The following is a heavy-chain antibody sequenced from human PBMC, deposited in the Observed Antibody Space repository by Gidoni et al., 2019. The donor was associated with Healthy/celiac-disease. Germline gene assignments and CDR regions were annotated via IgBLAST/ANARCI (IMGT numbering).Heavy chain of an antibody. J-gene: IGHJ4*02. CDR2: ISGSGGST. CDR3: AKDLDYGGNSNNDY. D-gene: IGHD4-17*01. V-gene: IGHV3-23*04. CDR1: GFTFSSSA. Sequence: EVQLVESGGGLVQPGGSLRLSCAASGFTFSSSAMRWVRQAPGKGLGWVSAISGSGGSTYYADSVKGRFTISRDNSKNTLYLQMNSLRAEDTAVYYCAKDLDYGGNSNNDYWGQGTLVTVSS.